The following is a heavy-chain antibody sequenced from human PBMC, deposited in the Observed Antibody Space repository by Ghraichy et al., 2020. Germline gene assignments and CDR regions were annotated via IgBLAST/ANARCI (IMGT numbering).Heavy chain of an antibody. Sequence: GGSLRLSCAVSGFTVSNNYMSWVRQAPGKGLEWVSVIDSGGRTDYADSVKGRFTISRDSSKNTLYLQMNSLRADDTAVYYCSRLYFCGGDCSRDYWGQGTLVTVSS. CDR3: SRLYFCGGDCSRDY. CDR1: GFTVSNNY. J-gene: IGHJ4*02. CDR2: IDSGGRT. D-gene: IGHD2-21*01. V-gene: IGHV3-53*01.